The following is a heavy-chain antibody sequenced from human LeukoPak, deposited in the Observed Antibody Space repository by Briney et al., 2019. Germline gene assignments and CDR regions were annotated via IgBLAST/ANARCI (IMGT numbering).Heavy chain of an antibody. D-gene: IGHD6-19*01. CDR3: AKDAVAGTWLHY. CDR2: IRGDGRTT. V-gene: IGHV3-43*02. J-gene: IGHJ4*02. CDR1: GFTFGDYA. Sequence: GGPLRLSRAASGFTFGDYAMHWVRQAPGKGLEWVSLIRGDGRTTSYAGSVKGRFTISRDNSKNSLYLQMSSLRGEDTAMYYCAKDAVAGTWLHYWGQGTLVTVSS.